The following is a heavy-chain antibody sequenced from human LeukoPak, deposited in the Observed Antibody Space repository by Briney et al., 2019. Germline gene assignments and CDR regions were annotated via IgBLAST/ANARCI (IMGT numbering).Heavy chain of an antibody. J-gene: IGHJ4*02. CDR1: GFTFSSYD. CDR3: ARDLAVAGRGLDY. Sequence: PGGSLRVSCAASGFTFSSYDMNWVRQAPGKGLEWVSYISSSGNTIYYADSVKGQFTISRDNARNSLYLQMNSLRAEDTAVYYCARDLAVAGRGLDYWGQGTLVTVSS. CDR2: ISSSGNTI. D-gene: IGHD6-19*01. V-gene: IGHV3-48*03.